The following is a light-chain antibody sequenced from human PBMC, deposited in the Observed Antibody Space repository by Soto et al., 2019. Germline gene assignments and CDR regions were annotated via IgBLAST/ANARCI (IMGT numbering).Light chain of an antibody. J-gene: IGLJ2*01. Sequence: QSALTQPPSVSGAPGQRVTISCTRSSSNIGAGYDVHWYQQLPGTAPKLLIYGNSNRPSGVPDRFSGSKSGTSASLAITGLQAEDEADYYCQSYDSSLSGSNVVFGGGTKLTVL. CDR1: SSNIGAGYD. CDR3: QSYDSSLSGSNVV. V-gene: IGLV1-40*01. CDR2: GNS.